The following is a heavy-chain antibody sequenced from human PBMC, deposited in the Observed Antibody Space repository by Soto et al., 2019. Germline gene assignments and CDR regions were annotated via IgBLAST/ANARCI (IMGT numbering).Heavy chain of an antibody. J-gene: IGHJ3*02. CDR2: ITATGGTT. CDR1: GFTFSSYS. Sequence: GGSLRLSCAASGFTFSSYSMSWVRQAPGKGLEWVSHITATGGTTYYADSVKGRFTISRDTSRNTLYLQMDSLRAEDTALYFCAKCMQVNWNYDAFHIWGQGTMVTVSS. V-gene: IGHV3-23*01. CDR3: AKCMQVNWNYDAFHI. D-gene: IGHD1-7*01.